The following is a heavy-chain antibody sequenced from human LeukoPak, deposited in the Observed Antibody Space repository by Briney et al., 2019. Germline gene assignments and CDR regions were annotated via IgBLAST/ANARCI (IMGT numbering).Heavy chain of an antibody. CDR1: GFTFSNMW. D-gene: IGHD3-22*01. V-gene: IGHV3-23*01. CDR2: ISGSGGST. CDR3: YIPYYDTSAYKGY. J-gene: IGHJ4*02. Sequence: PGGSLRLSCAASGFTFSNMWMSWVRQAPGKGLEWVSAISGSGGSTYYADSVKGRFTISRDNSKNTLYLQMNSLRAEDTAVYYCYIPYYDTSAYKGYWGQGTLVTVSS.